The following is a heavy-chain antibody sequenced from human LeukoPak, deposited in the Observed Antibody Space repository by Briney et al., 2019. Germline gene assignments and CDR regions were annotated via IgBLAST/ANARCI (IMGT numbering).Heavy chain of an antibody. Sequence: SQTLSLTCTVSGGSISSGSYYWSWIRQPAGKGLELIGRIYTSGSTNYNPSLKSRVTISVDTSKNQFSLKLSSVTAADTAVYYCARPRRDGYNWNAFDIWGQGTMVTVSS. V-gene: IGHV4-61*02. CDR2: IYTSGST. J-gene: IGHJ3*02. CDR1: GGSISSGSYY. D-gene: IGHD5-24*01. CDR3: ARPRRDGYNWNAFDI.